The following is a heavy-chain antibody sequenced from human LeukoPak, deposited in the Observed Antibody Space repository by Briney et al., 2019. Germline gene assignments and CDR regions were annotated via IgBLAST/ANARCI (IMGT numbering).Heavy chain of an antibody. V-gene: IGHV3-73*01. D-gene: IGHD2-15*01. CDR2: IRSKANSYAT. CDR3: TTRRIYCSGGSCEIDY. Sequence: PGGSLRLSCAASGFTFSGSALHWVRQASGKGLEWVGRIRSKANSYATAYAASVKGRFTISRDDSKNTAYLQMNSLKTEDTAVYYCTTRRIYCSGGSCEIDYWGQGTLVTVSS. J-gene: IGHJ4*02. CDR1: GFTFSGSA.